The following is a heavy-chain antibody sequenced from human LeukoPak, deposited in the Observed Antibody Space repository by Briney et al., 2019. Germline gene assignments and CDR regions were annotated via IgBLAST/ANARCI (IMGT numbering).Heavy chain of an antibody. CDR3: ARDRELGYSGYDNPCLFSDCPLYYYYYGMDV. J-gene: IGHJ6*02. V-gene: IGHV1-18*01. CDR1: GYTFTSYG. D-gene: IGHD5-12*01. CDR2: ISAYNGNT. Sequence: GASMKVSCKASGYTFTSYGISWVRQAPGQGLEWMGWISAYNGNTNYAQKLQGRVTMTTDTSTSTAYMELRSLRSDDTAVYYCARDRELGYSGYDNPCLFSDCPLYYYYYGMDVWGQGTTVTVSS.